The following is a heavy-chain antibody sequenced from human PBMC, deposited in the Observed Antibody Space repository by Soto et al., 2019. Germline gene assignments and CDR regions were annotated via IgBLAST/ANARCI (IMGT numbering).Heavy chain of an antibody. V-gene: IGHV1-18*04. Sequence: QVHLVQSGAEVKKPGASVTVSCKTSGYPFTSYGIGWVRQAPGQGLEWMSWISPFNGNTYYAQNFRGRVAMNTDTHTRTVYRELRGLGSDDTAVYYCARDHAFDGNYSYGMDAWCQGTTVTVS. CDR2: ISPFNGNT. CDR1: GYPFTSYG. J-gene: IGHJ6*02. CDR3: ARDHAFDGNYSYGMDA. D-gene: IGHD3-16*01.